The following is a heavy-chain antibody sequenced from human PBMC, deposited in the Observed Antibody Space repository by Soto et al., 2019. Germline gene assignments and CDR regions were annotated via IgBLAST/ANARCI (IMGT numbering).Heavy chain of an antibody. V-gene: IGHV4-59*01. Sequence: SETLSLTCTVSGDSISSYYWSWIRQPPGKGLEWIGFIFYTGSTNYNPSLERRVTISVDTSKNQFSLKLNSVTAADTAVYYCASGGRVTTFDYWGQGTLVTVSS. CDR3: ASGGRVTTFDY. CDR1: GDSISSYY. J-gene: IGHJ4*02. CDR2: IFYTGST. D-gene: IGHD4-17*01.